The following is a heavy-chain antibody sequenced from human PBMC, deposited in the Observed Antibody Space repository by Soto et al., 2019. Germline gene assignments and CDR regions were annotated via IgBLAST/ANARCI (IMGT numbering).Heavy chain of an antibody. Sequence: QVQLVESGGGVVQPGRSLRLSCAASGFTFSSYGMHWVRQAPGKGLEWVAVISYDGSNKYYADSVKGRFTISRDNSKKTLYLQMNSLRAEDTAVYYCAKDGYSSGLDYWGQGTLVTVSS. CDR3: AKDGYSSGLDY. J-gene: IGHJ4*02. V-gene: IGHV3-30*18. CDR1: GFTFSSYG. D-gene: IGHD6-19*01. CDR2: ISYDGSNK.